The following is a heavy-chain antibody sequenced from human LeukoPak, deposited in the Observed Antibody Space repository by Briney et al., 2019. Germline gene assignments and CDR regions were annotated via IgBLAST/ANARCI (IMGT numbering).Heavy chain of an antibody. Sequence: SETLSLTCTVSGGSISGGGHYWSWIRQLPGKGLGWIGYIYYGGSTYYNPSLKSRVIISVDTSKNQFSLKLSSVTAADTAVYYCARSAIAVASFDYWGQGTLVTVSS. J-gene: IGHJ4*02. CDR3: ARSAIAVASFDY. D-gene: IGHD6-19*01. CDR1: GGSISGGGHY. V-gene: IGHV4-31*03. CDR2: IYYGGST.